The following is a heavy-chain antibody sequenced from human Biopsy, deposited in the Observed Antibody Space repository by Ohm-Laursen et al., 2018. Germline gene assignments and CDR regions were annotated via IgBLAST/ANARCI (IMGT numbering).Heavy chain of an antibody. Sequence: SETLSLTCTVSGGSVSSNVAYWAWIRQPPGKGLESIGSIFYSGITYYNPSLQSRVTMSVDTSKNQFSLTVRSVTAADTAMYYCARGQDSSYLAYGMDVWGQGTTVTVSS. CDR1: GGSVSSNVAY. CDR2: IFYSGIT. CDR3: ARGQDSSYLAYGMDV. V-gene: IGHV4-39*07. D-gene: IGHD6-19*01. J-gene: IGHJ6*02.